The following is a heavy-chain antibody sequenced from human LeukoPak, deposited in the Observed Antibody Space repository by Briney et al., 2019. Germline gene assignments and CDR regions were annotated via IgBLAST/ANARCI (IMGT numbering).Heavy chain of an antibody. CDR3: ARGSYYYDFTSCLSY. J-gene: IGHJ4*02. V-gene: IGHV3-30-3*01. D-gene: IGHD3-22*01. Sequence: GGSLRLSCAASGFTFNTYAMSWVRQAPGKGLEWVAVISYDGSNKYYADSVKGRFTISRDNSKNTLYLQMNSLRAEDTAVYYCARGSYYYDFTSCLSYWGQGTLVTVSS. CDR1: GFTFNTYA. CDR2: ISYDGSNK.